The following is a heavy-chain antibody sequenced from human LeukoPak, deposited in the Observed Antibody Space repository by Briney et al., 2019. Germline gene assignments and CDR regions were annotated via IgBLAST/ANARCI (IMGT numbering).Heavy chain of an antibody. V-gene: IGHV3-21*01. Sequence: GGSLRLSCATSGFTFSTYSMGWVRQAPGKGLEWVSSLSRSGNNMYSADSMKGRFTISRDNAKNSLFLQMGSLRAEDTAVYYCARGPHCTSTSCYTTGVFDIWGQGTMVTVSS. CDR2: LSRSGNNM. D-gene: IGHD2-2*02. CDR1: GFTFSTYS. J-gene: IGHJ3*02. CDR3: ARGPHCTSTSCYTTGVFDI.